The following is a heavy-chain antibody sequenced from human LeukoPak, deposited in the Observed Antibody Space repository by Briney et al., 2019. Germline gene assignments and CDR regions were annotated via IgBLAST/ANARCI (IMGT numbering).Heavy chain of an antibody. CDR3: ARDGYGDYGRHFDY. J-gene: IGHJ4*02. D-gene: IGHD4-17*01. CDR2: ISGSGGST. CDR1: GFTFSSYA. V-gene: IGHV3-23*01. Sequence: GGSLRLSCAASGFTFSSYAMSWVRQAPGKGLEWVSAISGSGGSTYYADSVKGRFTISRDNSKNTLYLQMNSLRAEDTAVYYCARDGYGDYGRHFDYWGQGTLVTVSS.